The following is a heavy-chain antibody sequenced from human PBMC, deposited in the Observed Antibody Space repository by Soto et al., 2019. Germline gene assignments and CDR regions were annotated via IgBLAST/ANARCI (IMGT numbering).Heavy chain of an antibody. CDR2: INPSGGST. CDR1: GYTFTSYY. D-gene: IGHD5-18*01. V-gene: IGHV1-46*01. CDR3: AREVERGYSYGYLEY. J-gene: IGHJ4*02. Sequence: QVQLVQSGAEVKKPGASVKVSCKASGYTFTSYYMHWVRQAPGQGLEWMGIINPSGGSTSYAQKFQGRVTMTRDTSPSTVYMELSSLRSEDTAVYYCAREVERGYSYGYLEYWGQGTLVTVSS.